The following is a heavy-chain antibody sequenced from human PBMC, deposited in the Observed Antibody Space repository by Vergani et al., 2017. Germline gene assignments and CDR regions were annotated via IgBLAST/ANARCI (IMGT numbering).Heavy chain of an antibody. CDR3: AREMSIAARWYFDL. V-gene: IGHV4-61*10. J-gene: IGHJ2*01. CDR2: IYYSGST. Sequence: QVQLQESGPGLVKPSETLSLTCTVSGGSVSSGSYYWSWIRQPAGKGLEWIGYIYYSGSTNYNPSLKSRVTISVDTSKNQFSLKLSSVTAADTAVYYCAREMSIAARWYFDLWGRGTLVTVSS. D-gene: IGHD6-6*01. CDR1: GGSVSSGSYY.